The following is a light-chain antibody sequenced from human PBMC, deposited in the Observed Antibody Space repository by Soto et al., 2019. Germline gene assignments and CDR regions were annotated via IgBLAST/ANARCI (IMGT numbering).Light chain of an antibody. V-gene: IGLV2-14*01. CDR3: SSYTSSSTV. J-gene: IGLJ1*01. Sequence: QSALTQPASVSGSPGQSITISCTGTSSDVGGYNYVSWYQQHPGKAPTLMIYDVSNRPSGVSNRFSGSKSGNTASLTISGLQAEDEDDYYCSSYTSSSTVFGTGTKLTVL. CDR1: SSDVGGYNY. CDR2: DVS.